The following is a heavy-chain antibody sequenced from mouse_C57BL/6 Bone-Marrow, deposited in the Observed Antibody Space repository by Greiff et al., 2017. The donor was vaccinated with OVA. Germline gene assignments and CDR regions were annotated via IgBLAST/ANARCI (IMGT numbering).Heavy chain of an antibody. Sequence: EVQRVESGGGLVQPGGSLKLSCAASGFTFSDYYMYWVRQTPEKRLEWVAYISNGGGSTYYPDTVKGRFTISRDNAKNTLYLQMSRLKSEDTAMYYCARPAGSSYWYFDVWGTGTTVTVSS. D-gene: IGHD1-1*01. CDR3: ARPAGSSYWYFDV. J-gene: IGHJ1*03. CDR2: ISNGGGST. CDR1: GFTFSDYY. V-gene: IGHV5-12*01.